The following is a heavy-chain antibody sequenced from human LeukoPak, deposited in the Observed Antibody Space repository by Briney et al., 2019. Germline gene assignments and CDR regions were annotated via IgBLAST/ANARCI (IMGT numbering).Heavy chain of an antibody. J-gene: IGHJ3*02. CDR3: ARVHGDHSDAFDI. CDR2: ISAHSGDT. CDR1: GYTFTNFG. V-gene: IGHV1-18*01. D-gene: IGHD4-17*01. Sequence: ASVKVSCKASGYTFTNFGITWVRQAPGQGLEWMGWISAHSGDTNYAQKLQDRVTMTTDTSSNTAYLELRSLRSDDSAVYYCARVHGDHSDAFDIWGQGTMVTVSS.